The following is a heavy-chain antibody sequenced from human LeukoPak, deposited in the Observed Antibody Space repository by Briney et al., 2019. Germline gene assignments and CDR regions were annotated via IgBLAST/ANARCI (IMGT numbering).Heavy chain of an antibody. J-gene: IGHJ3*02. V-gene: IGHV3-23*01. CDR2: ISGGGDGI. CDR1: GFTFSSYS. Sequence: GGSLRLSCAASGFTFSSYSMTWVRQAPGKGLEWVSVISGGGDGIYYADSVRGRFTISRDNSRNTVYLQMNSLRAEDTAVYYCAKDRRGNAPRGAFDIWGQGTMVTVSS. D-gene: IGHD1-1*01. CDR3: AKDRRGNAPRGAFDI.